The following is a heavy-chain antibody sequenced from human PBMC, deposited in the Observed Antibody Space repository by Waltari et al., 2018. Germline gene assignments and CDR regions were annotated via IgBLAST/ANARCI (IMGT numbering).Heavy chain of an antibody. Sequence: QVQLVQSGAEVKEPGASVKVSCKASGYTFSTYDINWVRQATGQGLEWMGWMNPNSGNTGYAPKFQGRVTMTRDTSISTAYMELRMLRSDDTAIYYCVRDCTRGGYWGQGTLVAVSS. D-gene: IGHD2-8*01. CDR2: MNPNSGNT. V-gene: IGHV1-8*01. CDR1: GYTFSTYD. CDR3: VRDCTRGGY. J-gene: IGHJ4*02.